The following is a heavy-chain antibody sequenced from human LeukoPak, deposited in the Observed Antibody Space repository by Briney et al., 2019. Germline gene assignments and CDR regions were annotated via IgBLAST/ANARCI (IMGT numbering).Heavy chain of an antibody. Sequence: SVKVSCKASGSTFTSSAMLWVRPARGQRLEWIGWIVVGSGNTNYAQKFQERVTITRDMSTSTAYMELSSLRSEDTAVYYCAADTAPYCSGGSCHVGWGQGTLVTVSS. D-gene: IGHD2-15*01. CDR3: AADTAPYCSGGSCHVG. CDR1: GSTFTSSA. V-gene: IGHV1-58*02. CDR2: IVVGSGNT. J-gene: IGHJ4*02.